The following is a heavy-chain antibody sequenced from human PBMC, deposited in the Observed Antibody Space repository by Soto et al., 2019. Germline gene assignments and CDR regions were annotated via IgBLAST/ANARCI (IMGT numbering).Heavy chain of an antibody. J-gene: IGHJ3*02. CDR1: GFTFSSYA. D-gene: IGHD5-18*01. Sequence: EVQLVESGGGLVQPGGSLRLSCSASGFTFSSYAMHWVRQAPGKGLEYVSAISSNGGSTYYADSVKGRFTISRDNSKNTLYLQMSRLRAEDTAVYYCVKVRVDTAMADAFDIWGQGTMVTVSS. CDR2: ISSNGGST. CDR3: VKVRVDTAMADAFDI. V-gene: IGHV3-64D*06.